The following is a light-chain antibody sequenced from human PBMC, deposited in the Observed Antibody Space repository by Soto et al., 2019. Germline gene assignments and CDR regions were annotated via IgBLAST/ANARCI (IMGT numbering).Light chain of an antibody. CDR3: KQYGSSSFT. CDR1: QSVSSSY. CDR2: GAS. J-gene: IGKJ3*01. Sequence: EIVLTQSPGTLSLSPGERATLSCRASQSVSSSYLACYQQKPGQAPRLLIYGASSRATGIPDRFSGSGSGTDFTLTISRLEPEDFAVYYFKQYGSSSFTFGPGTKVDIK. V-gene: IGKV3-20*01.